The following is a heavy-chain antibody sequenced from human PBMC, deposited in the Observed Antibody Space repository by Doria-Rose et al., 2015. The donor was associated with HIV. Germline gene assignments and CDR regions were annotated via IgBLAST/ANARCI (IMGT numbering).Heavy chain of an antibody. V-gene: IGHV4-30-4*01. D-gene: IGHD3-10*01. CDR2: ISSSGTT. Sequence: QVQLQESGPGLVRPSQTLSLTCTVLGDSISSGDSFWSWIRQPPGKGPEWIGYISSSGTTYYYPSLRGRLTISLDASKNQFSRNLNSVTAADTAVYYCARARNYGFPHFFDFWGQGTLVTVSS. CDR3: ARARNYGFPHFFDF. CDR1: GDSISSGDSF. J-gene: IGHJ4*02.